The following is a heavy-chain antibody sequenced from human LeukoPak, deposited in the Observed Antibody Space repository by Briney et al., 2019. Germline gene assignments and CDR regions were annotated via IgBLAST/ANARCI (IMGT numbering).Heavy chain of an antibody. CDR2: ISGSGSST. V-gene: IGHV3-23*01. Sequence: GGSLRLSCAASGFTFSSYAMSWVRQAPGKGLEWVSSISGSGSSTFYADSVKGRFTISRDNYQNTVYLQMSSLRAEDTAVYYCAKGVYSDSRSYFDYWGQGALVTVSS. D-gene: IGHD5-12*01. CDR1: GFTFSSYA. CDR3: AKGVYSDSRSYFDY. J-gene: IGHJ4*02.